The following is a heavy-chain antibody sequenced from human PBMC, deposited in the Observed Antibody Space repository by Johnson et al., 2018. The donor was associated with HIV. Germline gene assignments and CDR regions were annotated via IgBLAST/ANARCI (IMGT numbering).Heavy chain of an antibody. D-gene: IGHD3-10*01. Sequence: VQLVESGGGLIQPGGSLRLSCAGSGFTVSSNYMSWVRQAPGKGLEWVSVIYRGGNTYYADSVQGRFTISRDKSKNTLYLQMNSLRAEETAVYYCASDNGGTKDAFDMWGQGTMVTVSS. V-gene: IGHV3-53*01. CDR3: ASDNGGTKDAFDM. CDR2: IYRGGNT. J-gene: IGHJ3*02. CDR1: GFTVSSNY.